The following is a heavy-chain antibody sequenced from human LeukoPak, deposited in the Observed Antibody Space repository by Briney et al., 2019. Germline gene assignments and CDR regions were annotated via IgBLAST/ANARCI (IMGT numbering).Heavy chain of an antibody. Sequence: GGSLRLSCAASGFTLSDYWTHWVRQAPGKGLVWVARINGDGSSSTYADTVKGQFTISRDNAKNTLYLQMNSLRVEDTAVYYCARDPRNMGLDPWGQGTLVTVSS. D-gene: IGHD1-14*01. CDR1: GFTLSDYW. J-gene: IGHJ5*02. V-gene: IGHV3-74*01. CDR2: INGDGSSS. CDR3: ARDPRNMGLDP.